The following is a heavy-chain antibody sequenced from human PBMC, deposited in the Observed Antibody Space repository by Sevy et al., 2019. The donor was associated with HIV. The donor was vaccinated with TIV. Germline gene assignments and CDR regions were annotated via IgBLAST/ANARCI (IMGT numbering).Heavy chain of an antibody. V-gene: IGHV3-23*01. CDR3: HGDYDSSQLASYYYYGMDV. D-gene: IGHD3-22*01. Sequence: GGSLRLSCAASGFTFSSYAMSWVRQAPGKGLEWVSTIRGSGGSTYYADSVKGRFTISRENSKNTLYFQMNSLRAEDTAVYYCHGDYDSSQLASYYYYGMDVWGQGTTVTVSS. CDR1: GFTFSSYA. J-gene: IGHJ6*02. CDR2: IRGSGGST.